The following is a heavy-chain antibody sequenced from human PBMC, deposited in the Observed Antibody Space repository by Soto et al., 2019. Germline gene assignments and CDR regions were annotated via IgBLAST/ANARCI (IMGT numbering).Heavy chain of an antibody. Sequence: AASVKVSCKASGYTFTSYGISWVRQAPGQGLEWMGWISAYNGNTNYAQRLQGRVTMTTDTSTSTAYMVLRSLRSDDTAVYYCARVPIMYYDFWSGYYYYYYMDVWGKGTTVTVS. V-gene: IGHV1-18*01. D-gene: IGHD3-3*01. CDR1: GYTFTSYG. J-gene: IGHJ6*03. CDR3: ARVPIMYYDFWSGYYYYYYMDV. CDR2: ISAYNGNT.